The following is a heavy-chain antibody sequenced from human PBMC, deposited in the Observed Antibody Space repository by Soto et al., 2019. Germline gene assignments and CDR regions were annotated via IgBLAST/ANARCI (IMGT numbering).Heavy chain of an antibody. J-gene: IGHJ4*02. CDR1: GGSISGSY. CDR3: ARSVAVPGAHIDY. Sequence: PSETLSLTCSVSGGSISGSYWSWIRQSPGKGLEWLGYVYYTGRSNYSTSPRRRGSISVDTSKKELSLSLSSVTAADAAVYFCARSVAVPGAHIDYWGQGTQVTVSS. D-gene: IGHD6-19*01. V-gene: IGHV4-59*01. CDR2: VYYTGRS.